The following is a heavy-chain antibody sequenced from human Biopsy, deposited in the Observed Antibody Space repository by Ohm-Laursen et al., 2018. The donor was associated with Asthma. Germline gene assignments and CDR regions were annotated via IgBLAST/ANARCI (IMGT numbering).Heavy chain of an antibody. CDR1: GDSISSNSW. D-gene: IGHD1-1*01. Sequence: PGTLSLTCPVSGDSISSNSWWPWVRQSPGRGLEWIGEIYYSGSTNYHPSLKGRVTISVAKSKNQFSLKLTSVTAADTAVYYCARAIGTGDWYFDVWGRGTLVTVSS. V-gene: IGHV4-4*03. CDR2: IYYSGST. CDR3: ARAIGTGDWYFDV. J-gene: IGHJ2*01.